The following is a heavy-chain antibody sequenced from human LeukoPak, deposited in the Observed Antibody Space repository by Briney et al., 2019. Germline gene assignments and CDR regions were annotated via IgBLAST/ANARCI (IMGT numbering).Heavy chain of an antibody. V-gene: IGHV3-21*01. Sequence: GGSLRLSCAASGFTFGSYSMNWVRQAPGKGLEWVSSISSSSSYIYYADSVKGRFTISRDNAKNSLYLQMNSLRAEDTAVYYCAFHVGFNSHFDYWGQGTLVTVSS. D-gene: IGHD2/OR15-2a*01. J-gene: IGHJ4*02. CDR2: ISSSSSYI. CDR3: AFHVGFNSHFDY. CDR1: GFTFGSYS.